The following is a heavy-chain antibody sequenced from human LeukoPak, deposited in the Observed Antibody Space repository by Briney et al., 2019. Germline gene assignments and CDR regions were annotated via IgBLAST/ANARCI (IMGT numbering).Heavy chain of an antibody. CDR1: GGSIGSYY. Sequence: SETLSLTCTVSGGSIGSYYWSWIRQPAGKGLEWIGRIYTSGSTNYNPSLKSRVTISVDKSKNQFSLKLSSVTAADTAVYYCARVVDYYDSSGYLPDAFDIWGQGTMVTVSS. J-gene: IGHJ3*02. CDR2: IYTSGST. D-gene: IGHD3-22*01. CDR3: ARVVDYYDSSGYLPDAFDI. V-gene: IGHV4-4*07.